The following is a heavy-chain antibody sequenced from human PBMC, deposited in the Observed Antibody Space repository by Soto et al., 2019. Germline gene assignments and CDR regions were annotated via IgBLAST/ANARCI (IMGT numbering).Heavy chain of an antibody. V-gene: IGHV4-39*01. J-gene: IGHJ4*02. CDR3: ARQKYSYSGSYRAHFDY. CDR1: GGSISSSSYY. Sequence: SETLSLTCTVSGGSISSSSYYWGWIRQPPGKGLEWIGSIYYSGSTYYNPSLKSRVTISVDTSKNQFSLKLSSVTAADTAVYYCARQKYSYSGSYRAHFDYWGQGTLVTVSS. CDR2: IYYSGST. D-gene: IGHD1-26*01.